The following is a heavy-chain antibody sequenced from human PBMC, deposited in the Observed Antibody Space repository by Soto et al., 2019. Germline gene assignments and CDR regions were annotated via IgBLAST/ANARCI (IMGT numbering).Heavy chain of an antibody. CDR2: IYWDDDK. CDR3: AHRLGYCSGGSCWPKYNWFDP. D-gene: IGHD2-15*01. V-gene: IGHV2-5*02. Sequence: SGPTLVNPTQPLTLTCTFSGFSLSTSGVGVGWIRQPPGKALEWLALIYWDDDKRYSPSLKSRLTITKDTSKNQVVLTMTNMDPVDTATYYCAHRLGYCSGGSCWPKYNWFDPWGQGTLVTVSS. CDR1: GFSLSTSGVG. J-gene: IGHJ5*02.